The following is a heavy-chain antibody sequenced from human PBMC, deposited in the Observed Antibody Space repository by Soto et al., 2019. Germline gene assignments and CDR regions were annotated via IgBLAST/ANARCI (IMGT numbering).Heavy chain of an antibody. D-gene: IGHD2-2*01. J-gene: IGHJ5*02. CDR2: ISYDGSNK. V-gene: IGHV3-30*18. Sequence: GGSLRLSCAASGFTFSSYGMHWVRQAPGKGLEWVAVISYDGSNKYYADSVKGRFTISRDNSKNTLYLQMNSLRAEDTAVYYCAKGGCSSTSCYPVNWFDPWGQGTLFTVS. CDR1: GFTFSSYG. CDR3: AKGGCSSTSCYPVNWFDP.